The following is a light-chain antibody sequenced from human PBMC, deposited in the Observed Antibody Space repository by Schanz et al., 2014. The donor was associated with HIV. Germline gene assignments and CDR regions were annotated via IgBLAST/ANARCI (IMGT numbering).Light chain of an antibody. CDR1: SSDVGGYNY. CDR3: QSFDSSLNGVV. Sequence: QSALTQPASVSGSPGQSITISCTGTSSDVGGYNYVSWYQQHPGKAPKLMIYDVSNRPSGVSNRFSGSKSGNTASLTISGLQAGDEDDYFCQSFDSSLNGVVFGGGTKLTVL. J-gene: IGLJ2*01. V-gene: IGLV2-14*03. CDR2: DVS.